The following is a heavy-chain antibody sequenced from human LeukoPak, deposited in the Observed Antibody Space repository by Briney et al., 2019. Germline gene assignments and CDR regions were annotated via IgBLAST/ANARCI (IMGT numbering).Heavy chain of an antibody. CDR2: IIPIFGTA. D-gene: IGHD1-1*01. CDR3: ARDTTGTPSSGGYYYYMDV. Sequence: GASVTVSCKASGGTFSSYAISWLRQAPGQGLEWMGGIIPIFGTANYAQKFQGRVTITADESTSTAYMALSSLRSEDTAVYYCARDTTGTPSSGGYYYYMDVWGKGTTVTVSS. CDR1: GGTFSSYA. V-gene: IGHV1-69*13. J-gene: IGHJ6*03.